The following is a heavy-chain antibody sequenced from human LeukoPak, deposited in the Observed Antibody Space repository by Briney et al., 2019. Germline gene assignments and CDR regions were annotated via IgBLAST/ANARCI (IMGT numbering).Heavy chain of an antibody. CDR3: ARGIGVVEGRFDP. CDR2: INPNNGAT. V-gene: IGHV1-2*02. J-gene: IGHJ5*02. CDR1: GYTFTGYY. Sequence: GASVKVSCKASGYTFTGYYVHWVRQAPGQGLEWMGWINPNNGATNYAQKFQGRVAVTRDTSISTAYMELTRLTSDDTAIYYCARGIGVVEGRFDPWGQEPWSPSPQ. D-gene: IGHD3-16*01.